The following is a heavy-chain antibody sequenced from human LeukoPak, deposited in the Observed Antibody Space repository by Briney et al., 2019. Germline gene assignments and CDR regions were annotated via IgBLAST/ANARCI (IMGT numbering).Heavy chain of an antibody. Sequence: ASVKVSCKASGGTFSSYAISWVRQAPGQGLEWMGGIIPIFGTANYAQKFQGRVTITTDESTSTAYMELSSLRSEDTAVYYCATPGGKYGAGYYYYTDVWGKGTTVTVSS. D-gene: IGHD3-16*01. CDR2: IIPIFGTA. CDR1: GGTFSSYA. J-gene: IGHJ6*03. V-gene: IGHV1-69*05. CDR3: ATPGGKYGAGYYYYTDV.